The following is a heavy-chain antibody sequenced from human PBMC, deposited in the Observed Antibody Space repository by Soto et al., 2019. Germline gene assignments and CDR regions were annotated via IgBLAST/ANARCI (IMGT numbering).Heavy chain of an antibody. CDR3: ARGYGDYYYYYGMDV. Sequence: SVKVSCKASGGTFSSYAISWVRQAPGQGLEWMGGIIPIFGTANYAQKFQGRVTITADESTSTAYMELSSRRSEDTAVYYCARGYGDYYYYYGMDVWGQGTTVTVSS. V-gene: IGHV1-69*13. CDR2: IIPIFGTA. CDR1: GGTFSSYA. J-gene: IGHJ6*02. D-gene: IGHD4-17*01.